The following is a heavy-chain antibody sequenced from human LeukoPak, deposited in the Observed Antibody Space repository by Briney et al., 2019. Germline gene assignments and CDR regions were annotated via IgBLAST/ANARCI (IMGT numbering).Heavy chain of an antibody. V-gene: IGHV4-59*08. J-gene: IGHJ4*02. Sequence: SETLSLTCTVSGGSISSYYWSWIRQPPEKGLEWIAYIYHSGSTNYNPSLKSRVIISVDTSKNQFSLKLSSVTAADTAVYYCARRIAAADAFDFWGQGTLVTVSS. CDR3: ARRIAAADAFDF. D-gene: IGHD6-13*01. CDR2: IYHSGST. CDR1: GGSISSYY.